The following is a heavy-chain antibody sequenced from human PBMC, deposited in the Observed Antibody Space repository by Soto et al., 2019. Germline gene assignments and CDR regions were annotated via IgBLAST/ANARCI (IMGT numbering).Heavy chain of an antibody. V-gene: IGHV4-30-4*01. J-gene: IGHJ4*02. CDR2: IYDSGSS. Sequence: LSLTCTVSGASISSGDYFWSWIRQSPGKGLEWIGYIYDSGSSYYNPSLKSRVSMSVDTSKNQFSLKLSSVTAADTAVYYCAREKGYIAGPKNVDYWGQGTLVTVSS. D-gene: IGHD5-12*01. CDR1: GASISSGDYF. CDR3: AREKGYIAGPKNVDY.